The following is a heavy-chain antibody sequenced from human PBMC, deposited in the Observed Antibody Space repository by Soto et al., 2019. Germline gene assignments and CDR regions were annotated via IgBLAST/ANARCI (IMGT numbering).Heavy chain of an antibody. J-gene: IGHJ6*02. CDR1: GFTFDDYA. V-gene: IGHV3-9*01. CDR2: ISWNSGSI. D-gene: IGHD2-2*01. CDR3: AKDHCSSTSCYDGIYYGTDV. Sequence: GGSLRLSCAASGFTFDDYAMHWVRQAPGKGLEWVSGISWNSGSIGYADSVKGRFTISRDNAKNSLYLQMNSLRAEDTALYYCAKDHCSSTSCYDGIYYGTDVWGQGTTVTVSS.